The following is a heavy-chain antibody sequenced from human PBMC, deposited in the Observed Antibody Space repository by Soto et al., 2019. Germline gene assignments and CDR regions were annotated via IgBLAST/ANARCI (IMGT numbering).Heavy chain of an antibody. J-gene: IGHJ4*02. V-gene: IGHV4-34*01. CDR1: GGSFSGYY. D-gene: IGHD3-3*01. CDR2: INHSGST. CDR3: ARGKRNAPTYYDFWSGYYRFDY. Sequence: PSETLSLTCAVYGGSFSGYYWSWIRQPPGKGLEWIWEINHSGSTNYNPSLKSRVTISVDTSKNQFSLKLSSVTAADTAVYYCARGKRNAPTYYDFWSGYYRFDYWGQGTLVTVSS.